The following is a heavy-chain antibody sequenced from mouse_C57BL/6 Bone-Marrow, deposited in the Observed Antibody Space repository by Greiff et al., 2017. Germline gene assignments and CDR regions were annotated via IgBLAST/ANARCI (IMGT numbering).Heavy chain of an antibody. J-gene: IGHJ1*03. V-gene: IGHV1-7*01. D-gene: IGHD2-5*01. CDR1: GYTFTSYW. CDR3: ARSYYSNYVYWYFDV. Sequence: VQLQQSGAELAKPGASVKLSCKASGYTFTSYWMHWVKQRPGQGLEWIGYINPSSGYTKYNQKFKDKATLTADKSSSTAYMQLRSLTYEDSAVXYCARSYYSNYVYWYFDVWGTGTTVTVSS. CDR2: INPSSGYT.